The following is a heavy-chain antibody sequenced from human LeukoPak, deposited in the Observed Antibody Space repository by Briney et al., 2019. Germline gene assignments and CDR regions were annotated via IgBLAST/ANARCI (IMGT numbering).Heavy chain of an antibody. Sequence: PGESLKISCQVSGYSFTNYWIGWVRQMPGKGLESMGIIYPADSDTTYSPSFQGQVTISVDKSISTFYLQWSSLKAPGTAMYHCRRESRDGSKTRGYYFDYWGQGTLVTVSS. CDR2: IYPADSDT. CDR1: GYSFTNYW. CDR3: RRESRDGSKTRGYYFDY. D-gene: IGHD3-10*01. V-gene: IGHV5-51*01. J-gene: IGHJ4*02.